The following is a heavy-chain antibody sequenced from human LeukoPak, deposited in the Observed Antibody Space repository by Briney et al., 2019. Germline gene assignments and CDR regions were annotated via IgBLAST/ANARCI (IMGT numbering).Heavy chain of an antibody. D-gene: IGHD2-2*03. CDR2: INSDES. CDR3: ARDRLDRNYYYGLDV. J-gene: IGHJ6*02. CDR1: GFTLSSYW. V-gene: IGHV3-74*01. Sequence: GGSLRLSCAASGFTLSSYWMHWVRHAPGKGLVWVSRINSDESTYADSVKGRFTISRDNAKNTLYLQMNSLRAEDTAVYYCARDRLDRNYYYGLDVWGQGTTVTGSS.